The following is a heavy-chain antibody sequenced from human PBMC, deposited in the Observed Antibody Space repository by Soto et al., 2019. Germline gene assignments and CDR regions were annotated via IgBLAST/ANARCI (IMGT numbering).Heavy chain of an antibody. J-gene: IGHJ6*02. V-gene: IGHV1-18*04. CDR3: ARDGERDTGLNFYYYLHGMDA. Sequence: ASVKVSCKASGYTFTTYGVSWVRQAPGQGLEWMGWISPYNGTTKYAEKFQGEMTMTTDTATSTAYMDLRSLRSDDTAVYYCARDGERDTGLNFYYYLHGMDAWGQGTRVTVSS. CDR1: GYTFTTYG. D-gene: IGHD1-1*01. CDR2: ISPYNGTT.